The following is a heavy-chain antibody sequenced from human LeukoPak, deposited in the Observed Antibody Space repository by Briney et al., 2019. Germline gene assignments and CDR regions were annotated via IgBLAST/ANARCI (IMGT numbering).Heavy chain of an antibody. D-gene: IGHD6-13*01. CDR3: AKGSSSWYTGTVDAFDI. CDR2: ISYDGSNK. CDR1: GFTFSSYG. Sequence: PGGPLRLSCAASGFTFSSYGMHWVRQAPGKGLEWVAVISYDGSNKYYADSVKGRFTISRDNSKNTLYLQMNSLRAEDTAVYYCAKGSSSWYTGTVDAFDIWGQGTMVTVSS. J-gene: IGHJ3*02. V-gene: IGHV3-30*18.